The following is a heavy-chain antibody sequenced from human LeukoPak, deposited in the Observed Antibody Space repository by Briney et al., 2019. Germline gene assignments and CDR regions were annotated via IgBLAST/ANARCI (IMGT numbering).Heavy chain of an antibody. CDR1: GGSISSGGYS. J-gene: IGHJ5*02. CDR3: ARLRRSPRWEWFSFTQPFDP. D-gene: IGHD3-3*01. V-gene: IGHV4-30-2*03. Sequence: KPSQTLSLTCAVSGGSISSGGYSWSWIRQPPGKGLEWIGSIYYSGSTYYNPSLKSRVTISVDTSKNQFSLKLSSVTAADTAVYYCARLRRSPRWEWFSFTQPFDPWGQGTLVTVSS. CDR2: IYYSGST.